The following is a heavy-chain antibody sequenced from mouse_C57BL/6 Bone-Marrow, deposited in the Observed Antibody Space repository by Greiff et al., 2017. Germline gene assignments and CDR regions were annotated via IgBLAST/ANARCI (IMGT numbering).Heavy chain of an antibody. V-gene: IGHV1-82*01. CDR1: GYAFSSSW. J-gene: IGHJ2*01. CDR3: ARWYYGLDY. CDR2: IYPGDGDT. D-gene: IGHD1-1*01. Sequence: QVQLQQSGPELVKPGASVKISCKASGYAFSSSWMNWVKQRPGKGLEWIGRIYPGDGDTNYNGNFKGKATLTADKSSSTAYMQLSSLTSEDSAVYCCARWYYGLDYWGQGTTLTVSS.